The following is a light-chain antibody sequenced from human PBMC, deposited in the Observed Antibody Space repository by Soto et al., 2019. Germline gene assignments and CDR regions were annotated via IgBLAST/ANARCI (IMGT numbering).Light chain of an antibody. CDR1: QSVSSN. V-gene: IGKV3-15*01. Sequence: EIVMTQSPATLSVSPGERATLSCRASQSVSSNLAWYQQKPGQAPRLLIYGASTRSTGIPARISGSRSGTAFTLPISSLQSEDFAVYYCQQYNKWPPRFXQGTKV. J-gene: IGKJ1*01. CDR2: GAS. CDR3: QQYNKWPPR.